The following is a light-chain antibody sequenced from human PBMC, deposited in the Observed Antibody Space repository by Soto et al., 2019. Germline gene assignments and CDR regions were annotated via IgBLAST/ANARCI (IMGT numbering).Light chain of an antibody. J-gene: IGKJ2*01. CDR2: GAS. V-gene: IGKV3-20*01. CDR1: QSVSNNY. CDR3: QQYGSSPYT. Sequence: EIVLTQSPATLSLSPGERATLSCRASQSVSNNYLAWYQQRPGQAPSLVFYGASSRAAGIPDRFSGSGSGTDFSLTISRLEPEDFAVYYCQQYGSSPYTFGQGTRLEIK.